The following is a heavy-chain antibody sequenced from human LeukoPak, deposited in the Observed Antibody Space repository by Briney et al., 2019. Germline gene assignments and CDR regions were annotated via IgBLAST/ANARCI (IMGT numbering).Heavy chain of an antibody. Sequence: SETLSLTCTVSGGSLSSSSYYWGWIRQPPGKGLEWIGSIYYSGSTYYNPSLKSRVTISVDTSKNQFSLKLSSVTAADTAVYYCARGGDYYMDVWGKGTTVTVSS. CDR1: GGSLSSSSYY. J-gene: IGHJ6*03. V-gene: IGHV4-39*01. D-gene: IGHD3-16*01. CDR3: ARGGDYYMDV. CDR2: IYYSGST.